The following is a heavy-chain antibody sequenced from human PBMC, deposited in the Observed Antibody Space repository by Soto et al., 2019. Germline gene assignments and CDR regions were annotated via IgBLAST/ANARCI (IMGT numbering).Heavy chain of an antibody. D-gene: IGHD3-10*01. CDR1: GFTFGDYA. J-gene: IGHJ4*02. V-gene: IGHV3-49*04. CDR2: IRSKAYGGTT. CDR3: TRDRPRNSYGAFDY. Sequence: TLRLSCTASGFTFGDYAMSWVRQVPGKGLEWVGFIRSKAYGGTTEYAASVKGRFTISRDDSKSIAYLQMNSLKTEDTAVYYCTRDRPRNSYGAFDYWGRGTLATVSS.